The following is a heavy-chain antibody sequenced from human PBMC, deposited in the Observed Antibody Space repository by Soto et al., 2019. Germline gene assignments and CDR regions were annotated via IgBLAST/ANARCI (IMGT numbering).Heavy chain of an antibody. J-gene: IGHJ4*02. Sequence: SETLSLTCTVSGGSISSSSYYWGWIRQPPGKGLEWIGSIYYSGSTYYNPSLKSRVTISVDTSKNQFSLKLSSVTAADTAVYYCASLGTSKYYDSNFDYWGQGTLVTVSS. D-gene: IGHD3-22*01. CDR3: ASLGTSKYYDSNFDY. CDR2: IYYSGST. V-gene: IGHV4-39*01. CDR1: GGSISSSSYY.